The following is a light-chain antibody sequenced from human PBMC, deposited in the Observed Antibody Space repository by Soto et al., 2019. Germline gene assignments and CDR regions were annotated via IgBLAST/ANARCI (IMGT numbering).Light chain of an antibody. CDR1: SSDVGGYNF. J-gene: IGLJ3*02. V-gene: IGLV2-14*03. CDR2: EVA. CDR3: CSHSSSITWM. Sequence: QSALTQTASVSGSPGQSITMSCTGTSSDVGGYNFVSWYQQHPGKAPKLIVHEVANRLSGVSGRFSGSKSGNTAFLTISGLQAEDEAVYYCCSHSSSITWMFGGGTQLTVL.